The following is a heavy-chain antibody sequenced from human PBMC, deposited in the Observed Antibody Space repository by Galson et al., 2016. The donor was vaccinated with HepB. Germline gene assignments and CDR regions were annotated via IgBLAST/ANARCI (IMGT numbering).Heavy chain of an antibody. Sequence: SLRLSCAVSGLIISTNYMSWVRQAPGSGLEWVSVIYGGGSTFYADSVKGRFTISRDNSKNTVYLQMNSLAAEDTAVYYCAKVTTVSTSLSNYAMDVWGQGTTVTVSS. J-gene: IGHJ6*02. CDR1: GLIISTNY. CDR3: AKVTTVSTSLSNYAMDV. D-gene: IGHD4-17*01. V-gene: IGHV3-53*01. CDR2: IYGGGST.